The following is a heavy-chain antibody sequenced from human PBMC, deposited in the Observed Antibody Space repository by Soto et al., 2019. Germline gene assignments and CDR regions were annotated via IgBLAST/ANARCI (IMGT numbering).Heavy chain of an antibody. J-gene: IGHJ6*02. CDR1: GGSISSSSYY. V-gene: IGHV4-39*01. D-gene: IGHD6-6*01. Sequence: SETLSLTCTVSGGSISSSSYYWGWIRQPPGKGLEWIGSIYYSGSTYYNPSLKSRVTISVDTSKNQFSLKLSSVTAADTAVYYCATTSVGSSSGVYYYYGMDVWGQGTTVTVSS. CDR3: ATTSVGSSSGVYYYYGMDV. CDR2: IYYSGST.